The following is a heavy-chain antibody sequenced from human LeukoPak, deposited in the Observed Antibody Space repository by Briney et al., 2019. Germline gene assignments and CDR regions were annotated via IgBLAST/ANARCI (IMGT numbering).Heavy chain of an antibody. CDR1: GFTFSSYS. CDR3: ARSSGIAVAGTFGY. V-gene: IGHV3-21*01. Sequence: GSLRLSCAASGFTFSSYSMNWVRQAPGKGLEWVSSISSSSSYIYYADSVKGRFTISRDNAKNSLYLQMNSLRAEDTAVYYCARSSGIAVAGTFGYWGQGTLVTVSS. CDR2: ISSSSSYI. D-gene: IGHD6-19*01. J-gene: IGHJ4*02.